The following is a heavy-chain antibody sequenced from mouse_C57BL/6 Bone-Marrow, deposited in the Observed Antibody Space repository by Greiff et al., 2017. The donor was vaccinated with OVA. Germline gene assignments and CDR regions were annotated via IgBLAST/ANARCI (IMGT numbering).Heavy chain of an antibody. CDR1: GYAFSSSW. CDR2: IYPGDGDT. CDR3: AELGRGY. Sequence: VQLQQSGPELVKPGASVKISCKASGYAFSSSWMNWVKQRPGKGLEWIGRIYPGDGDTNYNGKFKGKATLTADKSSSTAYMQLSSLTSEDSAVYFCAELGRGYWGKGTTLTVSS. J-gene: IGHJ2*01. V-gene: IGHV1-82*01. D-gene: IGHD4-1*01.